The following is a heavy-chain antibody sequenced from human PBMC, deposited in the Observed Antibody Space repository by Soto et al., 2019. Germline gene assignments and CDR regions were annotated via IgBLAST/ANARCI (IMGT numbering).Heavy chain of an antibody. V-gene: IGHV4-4*02. CDR3: ARAYMVRLYGMDV. D-gene: IGHD3-10*01. J-gene: IGHJ6*02. CDR1: GGSISSSNW. Sequence: PSETLSLTCAVSGGSISSSNWWSWVRQPPGKGLEWIGEIYHSGSTNYNPSLKSRVTISVDKSKNQFSLKLSSVTAADTAVYYCARAYMVRLYGMDVWGQGTLVTVSS. CDR2: IYHSGST.